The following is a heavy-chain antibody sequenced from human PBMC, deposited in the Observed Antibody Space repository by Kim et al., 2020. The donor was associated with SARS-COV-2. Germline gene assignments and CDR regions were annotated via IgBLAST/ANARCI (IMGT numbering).Heavy chain of an antibody. V-gene: IGHV3-9*01. D-gene: IGHD3-22*01. Sequence: SVKGRFTISRDNAKNSLCLQMNSLRAEDTALYYCAKAHDSSGYYLYYFDYWGQGTLVTVSS. CDR3: AKAHDSSGYYLYYFDY. J-gene: IGHJ4*02.